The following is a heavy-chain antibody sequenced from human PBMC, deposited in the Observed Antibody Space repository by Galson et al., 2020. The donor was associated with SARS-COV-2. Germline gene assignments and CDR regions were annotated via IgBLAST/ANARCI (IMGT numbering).Heavy chain of an antibody. Sequence: ASETLSLTCTVSGGSISSSSYYWGWIRQPPGKGLEWIGSIYYSGSTYYNPSLKSRVTISVDTSKNQFSLKLSSVTAADTAVYYCARPVSGLYYYYYGMDVWGHGTTVTVSS. CDR2: IYYSGST. J-gene: IGHJ6*02. CDR1: GGSISSSSYY. CDR3: ARPVSGLYYYYYGMDV. V-gene: IGHV4-39*07.